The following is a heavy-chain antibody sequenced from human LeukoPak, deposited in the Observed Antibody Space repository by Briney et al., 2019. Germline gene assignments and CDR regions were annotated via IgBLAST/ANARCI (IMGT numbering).Heavy chain of an antibody. Sequence: SETLSLTCTVSGGSISSYYWSWFRQPPGKRLEWIGHIYTSGSTIYNPSLKSRVTISLDTSKYQFSLNLGSVTAADPAVYYWARFTTSGSQIWVDPWGQGILVTVSS. J-gene: IGHJ5*02. V-gene: IGHV4-4*09. CDR2: IYTSGST. CDR3: ARFTTSGSQIWVDP. D-gene: IGHD3-10*01. CDR1: GGSISSYY.